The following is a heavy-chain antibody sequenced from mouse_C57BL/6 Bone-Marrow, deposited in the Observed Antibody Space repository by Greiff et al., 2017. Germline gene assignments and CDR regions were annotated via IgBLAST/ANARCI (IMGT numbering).Heavy chain of an antibody. V-gene: IGHV1-64*01. CDR2: IHPNSGST. CDR3: ARVGYYGY. Sequence: QVQLKQPGAELVKPGASVKLSCKASGYTFTSYWMHWVKQRPGQGLEWIGMIHPNSGSTNYNEKFKSKATLTVDKSSSTAYMQLRSLTSEDSAVYYCARVGYYGYWGQGTTLTVSS. J-gene: IGHJ2*01. D-gene: IGHD2-3*01. CDR1: GYTFTSYW.